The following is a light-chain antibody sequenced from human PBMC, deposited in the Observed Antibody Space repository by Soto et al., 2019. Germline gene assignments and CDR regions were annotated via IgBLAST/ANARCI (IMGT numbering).Light chain of an antibody. CDR1: QSVSSN. CDR3: QQYNNWPWT. Sequence: EIVMTQCPATVSVSAGERATLSFVASQSVSSNLAWYQQKPGQAPRLLIYGASTRATGIPDRFSGSGSGTEFTLTISSLQSEDFAVYYCQQYNNWPWTFGQGTKVDIK. V-gene: IGKV3-15*01. CDR2: GAS. J-gene: IGKJ1*01.